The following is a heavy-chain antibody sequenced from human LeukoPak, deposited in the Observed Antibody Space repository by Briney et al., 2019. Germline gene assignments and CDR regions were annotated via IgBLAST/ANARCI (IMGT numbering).Heavy chain of an antibody. J-gene: IGHJ4*02. CDR1: GFTFDDYA. D-gene: IGHD5-24*01. CDR2: ITWNSGSR. CDR3: AKEAGRDDFWDYFDC. Sequence: GGSLRLSCAASGFTFDDYAMHWVRQVPGKGLEWVSGITWNSGSRSYADSVKGRFTISRDNAKNSLYLQMNSLSPEDTALYYCAKEAGRDDFWDYFDCWGQGTLVTVSS. V-gene: IGHV3-9*01.